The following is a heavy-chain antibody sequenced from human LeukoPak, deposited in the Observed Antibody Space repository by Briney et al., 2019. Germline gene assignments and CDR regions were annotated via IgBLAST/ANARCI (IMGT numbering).Heavy chain of an antibody. CDR3: AKDSIPAAGYNFDY. J-gene: IGHJ4*02. CDR2: ISGSGGST. Sequence: GGSLRLSCAASGTTFSSYGMTWVRQAPGRGLEWVSAISGSGGSTYYADSVKGRFTISRDNSKNTLYLQMNSLRAEDTAVYYCAKDSIPAAGYNFDYWGQGTLVTVSS. V-gene: IGHV3-23*01. CDR1: GTTFSSYG. D-gene: IGHD6-13*01.